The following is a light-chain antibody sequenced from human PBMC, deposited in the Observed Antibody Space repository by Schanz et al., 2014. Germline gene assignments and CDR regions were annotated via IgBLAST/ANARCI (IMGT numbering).Light chain of an antibody. Sequence: QSALTQPRSVSGSPGQSVTISCTGTSSDVGRYNYVSWYQQRPGKAPKLVIHDVSKRPSGVPDRFSGSKSDNTASLTISGLQAEDEGDYYCHSYDSFLSAVVFGGGTKLTVL. J-gene: IGLJ2*01. V-gene: IGLV2-11*01. CDR3: HSYDSFLSAVV. CDR1: SSDVGRYNY. CDR2: DVS.